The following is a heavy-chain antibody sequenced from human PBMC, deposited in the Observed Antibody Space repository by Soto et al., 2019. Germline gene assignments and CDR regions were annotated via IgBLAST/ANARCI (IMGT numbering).Heavy chain of an antibody. CDR2: IIPIFGTA. CDR3: ARGRYDILTGYYIGDAFDI. D-gene: IGHD3-9*01. V-gene: IGHV1-69*06. Sequence: SVKVSCKASGGTFSSYAISWVRQAPGQGLEWMGGIIPIFGTANYAQKFQGRVTITADKSTSTAYMELSSLRSEDTAVYYCARGRYDILTGYYIGDAFDIWGQGTMVTVSS. J-gene: IGHJ3*02. CDR1: GGTFSSYA.